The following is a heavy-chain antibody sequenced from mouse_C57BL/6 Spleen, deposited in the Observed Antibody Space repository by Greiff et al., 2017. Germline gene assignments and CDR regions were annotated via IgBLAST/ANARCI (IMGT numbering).Heavy chain of an antibody. CDR3: ARGGYYYGSYWYFDV. CDR2: INPSNGGT. V-gene: IGHV1-53*01. D-gene: IGHD1-1*01. CDR1: GYTFTSYW. Sequence: QVQLKQPGTELVKPGASVKLSCKASGYTFTSYWMHWVKQRPGQGLEWIGNINPSNGGTNYNEKFKSKATLTVDKSSSTAYMQLSSLTSEDSAVYYCARGGYYYGSYWYFDVWGTGTTVTVSS. J-gene: IGHJ1*03.